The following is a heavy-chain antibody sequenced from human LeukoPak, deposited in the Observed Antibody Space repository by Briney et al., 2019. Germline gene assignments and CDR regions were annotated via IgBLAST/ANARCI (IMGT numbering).Heavy chain of an antibody. CDR1: GGTFSSYA. V-gene: IGHV1-69*05. CDR3: ARVYYDSSGYYYGDY. D-gene: IGHD3-22*01. Sequence: SVKVSCKASGGTFSSYAISWVRQAPGQGLEWMGGIIPIFGTANYAQKFQGRVTMTRNTSISTAYMELSSLRSEDTAVYYCARVYYDSSGYYYGDYWGQGTLVTVSS. CDR2: IIPIFGTA. J-gene: IGHJ4*02.